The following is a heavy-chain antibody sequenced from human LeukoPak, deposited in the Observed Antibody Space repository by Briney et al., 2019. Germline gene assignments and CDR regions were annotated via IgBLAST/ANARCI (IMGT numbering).Heavy chain of an antibody. J-gene: IGHJ4*02. CDR3: APDRGLVGY. D-gene: IGHD3-22*01. CDR2: IIPILGIA. CDR1: GGTFSSYA. V-gene: IGHV1-69*04. Sequence: ASVKVSCKASGGTFSSYAISWVRQAPGQGLEWMGRIIPILGIANYAQQFQGRVTITADKSTSTAYMALSSLRSEDTAVYYCAPDRGLVGYWGQGTLVTVSS.